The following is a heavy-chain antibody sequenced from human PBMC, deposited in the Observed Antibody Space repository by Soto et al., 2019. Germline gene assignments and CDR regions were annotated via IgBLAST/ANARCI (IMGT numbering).Heavy chain of an antibody. CDR2: KHHSGST. V-gene: IGHV4-4*02. J-gene: IGHJ6*02. CDR1: GDSINNGYW. CDR3: ASSSGWWRLDV. D-gene: IGHD6-19*01. Sequence: QVQLQESGPGLVKPSGTLSLTCGVSGDSINNGYWWTWVRQPPGKGLEWIGEKHHSGSTNYNLSLRSPVSISLDKSKNQFSLNLSSVPAADTAVYFCASSSGWWRLDVWGQGTTVTVSS.